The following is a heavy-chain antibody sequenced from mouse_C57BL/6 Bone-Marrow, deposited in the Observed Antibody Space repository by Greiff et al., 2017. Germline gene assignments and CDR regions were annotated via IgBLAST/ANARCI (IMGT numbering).Heavy chain of an antibody. Sequence: QVQLQQSGAELVKPGASVKLSCKASGYTFTSYWMHWVKQRPGQGLEWIGMIHPNSGSTNYNEKFKSKATLTVDKSSSTAYMQLSGLTSEDSAVYYCARGRYYYGSSLAWFAYWGQGTLVTVSA. CDR3: ARGRYYYGSSLAWFAY. D-gene: IGHD1-1*01. CDR1: GYTFTSYW. V-gene: IGHV1-64*01. CDR2: IHPNSGST. J-gene: IGHJ3*01.